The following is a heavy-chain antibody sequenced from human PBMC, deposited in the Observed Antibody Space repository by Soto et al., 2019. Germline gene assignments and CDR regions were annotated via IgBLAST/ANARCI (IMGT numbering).Heavy chain of an antibody. CDR3: ARDEWIDY. V-gene: IGHV3-30*04. Sequence: QVQLVESGGGVVQPGTSLRLSCAASGFTFSSYAMHWVRQAPGKGLEWVAVISYDGSKKYYADSVKGRFTISRDTTKNTLNLQMNSVRAEDTAVYYCARDEWIDYWGQGTLVTVSS. CDR1: GFTFSSYA. J-gene: IGHJ4*02. D-gene: IGHD3-3*01. CDR2: ISYDGSKK.